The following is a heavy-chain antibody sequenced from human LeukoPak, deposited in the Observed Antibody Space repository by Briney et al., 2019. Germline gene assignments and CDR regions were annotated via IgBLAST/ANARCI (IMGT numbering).Heavy chain of an antibody. Sequence: PGGSLRLSCAASGFTFSSYAMHWVRQAPGKGLEWVAVVSYDGSKKYYAASVRGRFTISRDNSKNTLYLQMNSLRAEDTAVYYCAKRDTAMVLPGYWGQGTLVTVSS. CDR3: AKRDTAMVLPGY. CDR1: GFTFSSYA. CDR2: VSYDGSKK. J-gene: IGHJ4*02. V-gene: IGHV3-30*18. D-gene: IGHD5-18*01.